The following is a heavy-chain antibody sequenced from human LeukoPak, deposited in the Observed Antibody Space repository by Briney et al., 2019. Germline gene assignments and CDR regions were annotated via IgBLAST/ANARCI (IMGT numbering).Heavy chain of an antibody. D-gene: IGHD6-13*01. CDR1: GFTFSSYA. J-gene: IGHJ4*02. Sequence: PGGSLRLSCAASGFTFSSYAMSWVRQAPGKGPEWVSAISGSGGSTYYADSVKGRFTISRDNSKNTLYLQMNSLRAEDTAVYYCAKTYSSTWGGFYYFDYWGQGTPVTVSS. CDR3: AKTYSSTWGGFYYFDY. CDR2: ISGSGGST. V-gene: IGHV3-23*01.